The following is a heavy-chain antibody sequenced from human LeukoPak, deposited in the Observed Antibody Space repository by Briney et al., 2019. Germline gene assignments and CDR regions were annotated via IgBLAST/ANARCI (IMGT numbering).Heavy chain of an antibody. D-gene: IGHD2-2*02. J-gene: IGHJ6*03. Sequence: SETLSLTCTVSGGSISSYYWSWIRQPPGKGLEWIGYIYYSGSTNYNPSLKSRVTISVDTSKNQFSLKLSSVTAADTAVYYCARVRCSSTSCYIGDYYYYYMDVWGKGTTVTVSS. CDR1: GGSISSYY. CDR3: ARVRCSSTSCYIGDYYYYYMDV. V-gene: IGHV4-59*01. CDR2: IYYSGST.